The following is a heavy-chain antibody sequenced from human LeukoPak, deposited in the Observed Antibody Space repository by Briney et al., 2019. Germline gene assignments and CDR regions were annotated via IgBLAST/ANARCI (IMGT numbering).Heavy chain of an antibody. CDR2: ISGSGGST. J-gene: IGHJ4*02. D-gene: IGHD1-26*01. CDR3: AKRLLNSGSFFDY. Sequence: GGSLRLSCAASGFTFSSYAMSWVRQAPGKGLEWVSAISGSGGSTYYADSVKGRFTISRDNSKNTLYLQMNSLRAEDTAVYYCAKRLLNSGSFFDYWGRRTLVTISS. V-gene: IGHV3-23*01. CDR1: GFTFSSYA.